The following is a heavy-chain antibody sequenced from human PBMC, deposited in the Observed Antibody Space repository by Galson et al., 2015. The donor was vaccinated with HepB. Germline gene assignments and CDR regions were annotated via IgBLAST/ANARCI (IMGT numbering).Heavy chain of an antibody. Sequence: SVKVSCKASGYTFTSYYMHWVRQAPGQGLEWMGIINPSGGSTSYAQKFQGRVTMTRDTSTSTVYMELSSLRSEDTAVYYCARGQSMVQGVIITPFDYWGQGTLVTVSS. CDR3: ARGQSMVQGVIITPFDY. V-gene: IGHV1-46*03. CDR1: GYTFTSYY. J-gene: IGHJ4*02. D-gene: IGHD3-10*01. CDR2: INPSGGST.